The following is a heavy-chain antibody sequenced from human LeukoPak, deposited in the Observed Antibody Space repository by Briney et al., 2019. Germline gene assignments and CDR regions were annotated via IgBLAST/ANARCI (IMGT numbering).Heavy chain of an antibody. Sequence: PSETLSLTCTVSGGSISSSSYYWGWIRRPPGKGLEWIGSISYSGSTYYHPSLKSRVTISVDTSKNQFSLKLSSVTAADTAVHYCARAPPHYDRGFDFDYWGQGTLVTISS. V-gene: IGHV4-39*07. CDR3: ARAPPHYDRGFDFDY. D-gene: IGHD3-10*01. CDR2: ISYSGST. J-gene: IGHJ4*02. CDR1: GGSISSSSYY.